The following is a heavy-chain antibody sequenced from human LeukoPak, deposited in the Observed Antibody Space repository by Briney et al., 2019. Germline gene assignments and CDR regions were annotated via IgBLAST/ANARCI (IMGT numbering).Heavy chain of an antibody. CDR2: IRYDGSNK. CDR1: GFTSSSYG. D-gene: IGHD2-2*01. V-gene: IGHV3-30*02. Sequence: GGSLRLSCAASGFTSSSYGMHWVRQAPGKGLEWVAFIRYDGSNKYYADSVKGRFTISRDNSKNTLYLQMNSLRAEDTAVYYCAGLVPAASWFDPWGQGTLVTVSS. CDR3: AGLVPAASWFDP. J-gene: IGHJ5*02.